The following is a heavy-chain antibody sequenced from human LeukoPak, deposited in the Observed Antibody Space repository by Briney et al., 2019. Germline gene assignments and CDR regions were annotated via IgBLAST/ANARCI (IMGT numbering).Heavy chain of an antibody. J-gene: IGHJ4*02. CDR2: ISSSGNTK. Sequence: GSLRLSCAASGFTFSDFYMSWIRQAPGKGLEWVSYISSSGNTKYYADSVKGRFTMSRDNAKNSLYLQMDSLRVEDTAVYYCGRDLYSGSYYSGVMWDYWGQGTLVTVSS. D-gene: IGHD1-26*01. V-gene: IGHV3-11*01. CDR1: GFTFSDFY. CDR3: GRDLYSGSYYSGVMWDY.